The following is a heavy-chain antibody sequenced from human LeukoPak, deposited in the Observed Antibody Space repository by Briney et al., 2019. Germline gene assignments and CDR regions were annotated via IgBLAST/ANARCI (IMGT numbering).Heavy chain of an antibody. CDR2: IYYSGST. CDR1: DGSISSGGYY. V-gene: IGHV4-31*03. J-gene: IGHJ4*02. Sequence: SQTLSLTCTVSDGSISSGGYYWSWIRQHPGKGLEWTGYIYYSGSTYYNPSLKSRVTISVDTSKNQFSLKLSSVTAADTAVYYCARTSLGGYYDSSGLYYFDYWGQGTLVAVSS. D-gene: IGHD3-22*01. CDR3: ARTSLGGYYDSSGLYYFDY.